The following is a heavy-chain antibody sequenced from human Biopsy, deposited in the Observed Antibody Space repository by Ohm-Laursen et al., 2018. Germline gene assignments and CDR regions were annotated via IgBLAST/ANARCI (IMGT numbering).Heavy chain of an antibody. Sequence: SLRLSCSASGFTFSGFSMNWVRQAPGKGLEWISLIWYDGTNEDYADSVKGRFTISRDNSKNTLYLQINTLTLEDTAFYYCARGLSSGWYGYFDVWGRGTLVTVSS. V-gene: IGHV3-33*08. CDR2: IWYDGTNE. D-gene: IGHD6-19*01. CDR3: ARGLSSGWYGYFDV. J-gene: IGHJ2*01. CDR1: GFTFSGFS.